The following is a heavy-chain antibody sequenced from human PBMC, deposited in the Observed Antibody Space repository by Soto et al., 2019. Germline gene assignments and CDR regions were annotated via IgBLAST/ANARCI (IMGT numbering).Heavy chain of an antibody. Sequence: LGESLKISCKGSGYNFPSYWIGWVRQMPGKGLEWMGIIYPRDSDTRYSPSFQGQVTISADKSISTAYLQWSSLKASDTAMYYCVRPTDNWNHFDHWGQGTLVTVPQ. V-gene: IGHV5-51*01. D-gene: IGHD1-20*01. CDR1: GYNFPSYW. CDR3: VRPTDNWNHFDH. J-gene: IGHJ4*02. CDR2: IYPRDSDT.